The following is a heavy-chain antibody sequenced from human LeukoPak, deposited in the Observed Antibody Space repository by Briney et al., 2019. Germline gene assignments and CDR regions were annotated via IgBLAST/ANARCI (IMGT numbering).Heavy chain of an antibody. D-gene: IGHD6-19*01. J-gene: IGHJ4*02. CDR2: IYYSGST. CDR3: ARRGYSSGFYYFDY. Sequence: SETLSLTCTVSGGSISSYYWSWIRQPPGKGLECIGCIYYSGSTNYNPSLKSRVTISVDTSKNQFSLKLTSVTAADTAVYYCARRGYSSGFYYFDYWGQGTLVTVSS. V-gene: IGHV4-59*08. CDR1: GGSISSYY.